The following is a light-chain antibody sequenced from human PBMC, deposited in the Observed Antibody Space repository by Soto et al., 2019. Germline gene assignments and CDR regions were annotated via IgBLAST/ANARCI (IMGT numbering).Light chain of an antibody. CDR3: SSYKSSSKV. CDR2: DVS. CDR1: SSDVGGYNY. Sequence: QSVLTQPASLSGSPGQSITISCTGTSSDVGGYNYVSWYQQHPGKAPKLMIYDVSNRPSGVSNRFSGSKSGNTASLTISGLQAEDVADYYCSSYKSSSKVFGGGTQLTVL. J-gene: IGLJ2*01. V-gene: IGLV2-14*01.